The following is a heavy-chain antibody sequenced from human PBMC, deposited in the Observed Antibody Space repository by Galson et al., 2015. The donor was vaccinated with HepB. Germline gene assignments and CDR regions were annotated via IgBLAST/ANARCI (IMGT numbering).Heavy chain of an antibody. Sequence: SLRLSCAASGFTFSSFGMHWVRQAPGKGLEWVAVIWYDGSNKYYADSVKGRFTVSRDNSKNTLYLQMNSLRAEDTAMYYCARRQLVNSYYYYYMDVWGKGTTVTVSS. J-gene: IGHJ6*03. CDR2: IWYDGSNK. V-gene: IGHV3-33*01. CDR3: ARRQLVNSYYYYYMDV. CDR1: GFTFSSFG. D-gene: IGHD6-13*01.